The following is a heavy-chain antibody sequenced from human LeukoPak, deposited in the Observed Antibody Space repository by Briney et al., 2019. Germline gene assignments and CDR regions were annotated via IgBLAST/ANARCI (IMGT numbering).Heavy chain of an antibody. D-gene: IGHD6-13*01. J-gene: IGHJ4*02. Sequence: SETLSLTCAVYGGSFSGYYWSWIRQPPGKGLECIGEINHSGSTNYNPSLKSRVTISVDTSKNQFSLKLGSVTAADTAVYYCARGPPYSSSWYIYWGQGTLVTVSS. CDR3: ARGPPYSSSWYIY. V-gene: IGHV4-34*01. CDR2: INHSGST. CDR1: GGSFSGYY.